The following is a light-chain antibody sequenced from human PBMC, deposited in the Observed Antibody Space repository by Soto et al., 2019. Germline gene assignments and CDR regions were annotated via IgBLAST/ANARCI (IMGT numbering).Light chain of an antibody. V-gene: IGKV3-11*01. Sequence: EIVMTPSPATLSVSPGERATLSCRASQSVKTNLAWYQQKPGQAPRLLIYGASNRATGIPDRFSGSGSGTDFTLTISSLEPEDFAVYYCQQRSNWPITFGQGTRLEIK. CDR2: GAS. J-gene: IGKJ5*01. CDR1: QSVKTN. CDR3: QQRSNWPIT.